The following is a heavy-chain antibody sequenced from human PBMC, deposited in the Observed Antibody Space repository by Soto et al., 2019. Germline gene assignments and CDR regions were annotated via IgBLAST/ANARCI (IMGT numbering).Heavy chain of an antibody. CDR3: ATTLYYYGSLKEDYYYYGMDV. J-gene: IGHJ6*02. D-gene: IGHD3-10*01. CDR2: IIPIFGTA. V-gene: IGHV1-69*13. CDR1: GGTFSSYA. Sequence: GASVKVSCKASGGTFSSYAISWVRQAPGQGLEWMGGIIPIFGTANYAQKFQGRVTITADESTSTAYMELSSLRSEDTAVYYCATTLYYYGSLKEDYYYYGMDVWGQGTTVTVSS.